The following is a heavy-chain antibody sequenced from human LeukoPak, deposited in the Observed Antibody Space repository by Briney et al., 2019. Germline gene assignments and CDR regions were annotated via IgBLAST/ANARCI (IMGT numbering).Heavy chain of an antibody. V-gene: IGHV3-74*01. CDR3: AREYGQNTPHFDY. J-gene: IGHJ4*02. CDR1: GFTFSNYW. D-gene: IGHD2/OR15-2a*01. Sequence: GGSVPLFCTASGFTFSNYWMHWVRQAPGKGLVWVSRISMDGSTTTYAAPVKGRFTISRDNAKNTLYLQMNSLRAEDTAVFYCAREYGQNTPHFDYWGQGTLVTVSS. CDR2: ISMDGSTT.